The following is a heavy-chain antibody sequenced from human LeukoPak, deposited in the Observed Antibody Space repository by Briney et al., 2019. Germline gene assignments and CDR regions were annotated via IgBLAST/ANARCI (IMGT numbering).Heavy chain of an antibody. V-gene: IGHV3-74*01. J-gene: IGHJ5*02. CDR3: AIPPPDLDLRFHPCYP. CDR1: GFTFSTYW. D-gene: IGHD3-3*01. CDR2: IDNGGTTT. Sequence: GGSLRLSCVASGFTFSTYWMHWVRQAPGKGLVWVSRIDNGGTTTLYADSVRGRFTISRDNAKNTLYLQMNSLRAEDTAVYYCAIPPPDLDLRFHPCYPWGQGNLVTVSS.